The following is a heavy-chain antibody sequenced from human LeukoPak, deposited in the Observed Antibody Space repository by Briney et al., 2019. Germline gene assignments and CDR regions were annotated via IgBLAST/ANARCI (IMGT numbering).Heavy chain of an antibody. CDR3: ARKRSRGYYYYGMDV. J-gene: IGHJ6*02. CDR1: GYTFTSYD. V-gene: IGHV1-8*01. CDR2: MNPNSGNT. Sequence: AASAKVSCKASGYTFTSYDINWVRQATGQGLEWMGWMNPNSGNTGYAQKFQGRVTMTRNTSISTAYVELSSLRSEDTAVYYCARKRSRGYYYYGMDVWGQGTTVTVSS.